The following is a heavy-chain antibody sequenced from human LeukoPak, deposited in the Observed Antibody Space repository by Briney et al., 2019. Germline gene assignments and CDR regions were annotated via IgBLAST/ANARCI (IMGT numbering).Heavy chain of an antibody. CDR1: GFTFSNYS. V-gene: IGHV3-48*01. CDR2: ISSSTAFI. CDR3: ARSPPLGFLYAFDI. Sequence: GGSLRLSCAASGFTFSNYSMNWVRQAPGKGLYWVSYISSSTAFIYYADSVKGRFTISRDNAKNSLYLQMNSLRAEDTAVYYCARSPPLGFLYAFDIWGQGTMVTVSS. J-gene: IGHJ3*02. D-gene: IGHD1-26*01.